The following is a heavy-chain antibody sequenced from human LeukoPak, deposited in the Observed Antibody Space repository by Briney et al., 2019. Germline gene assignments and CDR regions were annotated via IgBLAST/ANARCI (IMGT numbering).Heavy chain of an antibody. J-gene: IGHJ3*02. CDR1: GFTVSSNY. V-gene: IGHV3-66*01. D-gene: IGHD2-21*02. Sequence: PGGSLRLSCAASGFTVSSNYMSWVRQAPGKGLEWVSVIYRGGSTYYADSVKGRFTISRGNSNNTLFLQMNSLRAEDTAVYYCARDPGGCGGDCYSAFDIWGQGTMVTVSS. CDR3: ARDPGGCGGDCYSAFDI. CDR2: IYRGGST.